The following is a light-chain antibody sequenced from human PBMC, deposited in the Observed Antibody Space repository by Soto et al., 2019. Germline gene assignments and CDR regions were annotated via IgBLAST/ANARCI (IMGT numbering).Light chain of an antibody. CDR1: QSVSSSY. CDR2: DAF. CDR3: QHRRVWPVY. V-gene: IGKV3D-20*02. Sequence: IVMTHSPVTLSVSPWERATLSFRSSQSVSSSYLAWYQQKPGQPPRLLIYDAFTRATGIPARFSGSGSGTDFTLTITSLEPEDFAVYYCQHRRVWPVYFGQGTKVDIK. J-gene: IGKJ1*01.